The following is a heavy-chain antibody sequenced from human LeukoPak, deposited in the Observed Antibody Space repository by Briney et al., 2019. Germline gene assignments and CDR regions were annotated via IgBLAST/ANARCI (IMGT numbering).Heavy chain of an antibody. D-gene: IGHD2-15*01. Sequence: GESLKISCKGSGYSFTKFWIGWVRQMPGKGLEWMGIIYPGDSDTRYSPSFQGQVTISADKSISTAYLQWSSLKASDTAMYYCARYCSGGSCSSARWIDPWGQGTLVTVSS. V-gene: IGHV5-51*01. CDR1: GYSFTKFW. CDR2: IYPGDSDT. J-gene: IGHJ5*02. CDR3: ARYCSGGSCSSARWIDP.